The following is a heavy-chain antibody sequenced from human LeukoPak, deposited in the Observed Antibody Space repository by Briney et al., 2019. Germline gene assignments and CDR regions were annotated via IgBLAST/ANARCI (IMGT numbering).Heavy chain of an antibody. CDR1: GFTVISSY. CDR3: ARDQTGYACFDS. J-gene: IGHJ4*02. D-gene: IGHD3-9*01. CDR2: IYSGGST. Sequence: PGGSLRLSCVGSGFTVISSYKSCVRQAPGKGLEWVSLIYSGGSTYYADSVKGRFTISRDNSKNTLYLQMNSLRAEDTAVYYCARDQTGYACFDSWGQGTLVTVSS. V-gene: IGHV3-66*01.